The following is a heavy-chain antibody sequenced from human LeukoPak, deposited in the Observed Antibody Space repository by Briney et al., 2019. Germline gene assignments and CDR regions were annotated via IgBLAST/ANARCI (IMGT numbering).Heavy chain of an antibody. Sequence: TGGSLRLSCAASGFTFDDYAMHWVRQAPGKGLEWVSGISRNSGSIGYADSVKGRFTISRDNAKNSLYLQMNSLRAEDTALYYCAKDASSLYYYDSSGFAWGQGTLVTVSS. J-gene: IGHJ5*02. CDR1: GFTFDDYA. CDR3: AKDASSLYYYDSSGFA. CDR2: ISRNSGSI. D-gene: IGHD3-22*01. V-gene: IGHV3-9*01.